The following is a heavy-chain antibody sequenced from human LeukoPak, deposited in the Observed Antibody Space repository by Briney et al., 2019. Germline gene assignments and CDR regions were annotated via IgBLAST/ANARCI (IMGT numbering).Heavy chain of an antibody. V-gene: IGHV1-18*01. D-gene: IGHD1-26*01. CDR2: ISAYNGNT. CDR3: ALNRWQLPFDY. CDR1: GYPFTTYG. J-gene: IGHJ4*02. Sequence: ASVKVSCKASGYPFTTYGISWVRQAPGQGLEWMGWISAYNGNTNYAQKLQGRVTMTTDTSTSTAYMELRSLRSDDTAVYYCALNRWQLPFDYWGQGTLVTVSS.